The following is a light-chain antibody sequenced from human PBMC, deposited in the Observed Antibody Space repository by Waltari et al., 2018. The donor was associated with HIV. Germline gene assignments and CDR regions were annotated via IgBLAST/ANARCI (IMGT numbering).Light chain of an antibody. CDR1: RSNIGAGYF. CDR2: SDI. Sequence: QSALTQPPSVSGDPGQRVTISCTGNRSNIGAGYFVCWYQHLPGTAPKLLVYSDINRPSDVPARFSGSMSGTSASLVITVLQAEDEADYSCQSYDSSLRASVFGGGTKLTVL. J-gene: IGLJ2*01. V-gene: IGLV1-40*01. CDR3: QSYDSSLRASV.